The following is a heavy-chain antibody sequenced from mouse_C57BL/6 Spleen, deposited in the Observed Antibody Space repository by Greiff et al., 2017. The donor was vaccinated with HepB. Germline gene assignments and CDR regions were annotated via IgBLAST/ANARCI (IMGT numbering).Heavy chain of an antibody. J-gene: IGHJ2*01. V-gene: IGHV14-4*01. CDR3: TTPRTAQDTDY. CDR2: IDPENGDT. Sequence: EVQLQQSGAELVRPGASVKLSCTASGFNIKDDYMHWVKQRPEQGLEWIGWIDPENGDTEYTSKFQGKATITADTSSNTAYLQLSSLTSEDTAVYYCTTPRTAQDTDYWGQGTTLTVSS. CDR1: GFNIKDDY. D-gene: IGHD3-2*02.